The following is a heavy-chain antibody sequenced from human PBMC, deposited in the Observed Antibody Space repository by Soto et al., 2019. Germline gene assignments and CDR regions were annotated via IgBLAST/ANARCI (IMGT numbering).Heavy chain of an antibody. Sequence: QVQLVESGGGVVQPGRSLRLSCAASGFTFSSYAMHWVRQAPGKGLEWVAVISYDGSNKYYADSVKGRFTISRDNSKNTLYLQMNSLRVEDTAVYYCARVRGAAAGPIDYWGQGTLVTVSS. V-gene: IGHV3-30-3*01. CDR1: GFTFSSYA. CDR3: ARVRGAAAGPIDY. D-gene: IGHD6-13*01. CDR2: ISYDGSNK. J-gene: IGHJ4*02.